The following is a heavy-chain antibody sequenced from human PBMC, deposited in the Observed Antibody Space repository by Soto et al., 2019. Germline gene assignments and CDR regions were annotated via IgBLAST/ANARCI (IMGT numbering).Heavy chain of an antibody. CDR1: GVSISSYY. CDR2: VYYSGST. D-gene: IGHD6-13*01. V-gene: IGHV4-59*12. CDR3: ARIRGWQSSRWYFDY. Sequence: SETLSLTCAVSGVSISSYYWSWIRQPPGKGLEWIGNVYYSGSTRYNPSLKSRLTISLDPSNSHFSLRLASVSAADTAVYYCARIRGWQSSRWYFDYWGQGTLVTVSS. J-gene: IGHJ4*02.